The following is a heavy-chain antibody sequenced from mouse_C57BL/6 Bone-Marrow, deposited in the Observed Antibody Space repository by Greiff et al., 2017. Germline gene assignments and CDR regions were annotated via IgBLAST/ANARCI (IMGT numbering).Heavy chain of an antibody. D-gene: IGHD3-2*02. Sequence: VMLVESGGGLVKPGGSLKLSCAASGFTFSSYAMSWVRQTPEKRLEWVATISDGGSYTYYPDNVKGRFTISRDNAKNNLYLQMSHLKSEDTAMYYCARDLRPYYFDYWGQGTTLTVSS. V-gene: IGHV5-4*01. CDR2: ISDGGSYT. CDR1: GFTFSSYA. CDR3: ARDLRPYYFDY. J-gene: IGHJ2*01.